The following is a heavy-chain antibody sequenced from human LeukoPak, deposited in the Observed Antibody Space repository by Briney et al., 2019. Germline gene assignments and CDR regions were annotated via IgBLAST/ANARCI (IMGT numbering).Heavy chain of an antibody. V-gene: IGHV3-23*01. CDR1: GFSFSSYA. CDR2: ISGSGGST. J-gene: IGHJ4*02. Sequence: RGGSLRLSCAASGFSFSSYAMSWVRQAPGKGLEWVSAISGSGGSTYYADSVKGRFTISRDNSKNTLYLQMNSLRAEDTAIYYCAKPGRDGDGYVRGYFDNWGQGALVTASS. CDR3: AKPGRDGDGYVRGYFDN. D-gene: IGHD3-10*02.